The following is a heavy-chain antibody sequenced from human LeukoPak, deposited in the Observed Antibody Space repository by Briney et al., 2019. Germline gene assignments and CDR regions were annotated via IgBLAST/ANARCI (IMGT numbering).Heavy chain of an antibody. J-gene: IGHJ3*02. Sequence: ASVKVSCKVSGYTLTELSMHWVRQAPGKGLEWMGGFDPEDGETIYAQKFQGRVTMTEDTSTDTAYMELSSLRSEDMAVYYCATLLYEGDAFDIWGQGTMVTVSS. V-gene: IGHV1-24*01. CDR2: FDPEDGET. CDR1: GYTLTELS. D-gene: IGHD2-15*01. CDR3: ATLLYEGDAFDI.